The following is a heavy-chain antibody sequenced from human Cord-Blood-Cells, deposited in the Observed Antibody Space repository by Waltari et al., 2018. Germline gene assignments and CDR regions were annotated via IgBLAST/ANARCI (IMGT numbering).Heavy chain of an antibody. J-gene: IGHJ4*02. Sequence: QVKLVETAGGVVQPGRILRLSCVASGFTFSGYGMHWVRQAPGKGLEWVAVIWYDGSNKYYADSVKGRFTISRDNSKNTLYLQMNSLRAEDTAVYYCARGWNYFDYWGQGTLVTVSS. V-gene: IGHV3-33*01. CDR2: IWYDGSNK. D-gene: IGHD1-1*01. CDR1: GFTFSGYG. CDR3: ARGWNYFDY.